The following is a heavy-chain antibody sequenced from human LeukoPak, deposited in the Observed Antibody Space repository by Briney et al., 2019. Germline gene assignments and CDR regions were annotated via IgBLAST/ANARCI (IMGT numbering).Heavy chain of an antibody. CDR2: IDDGGNT. CDR1: GGSFSDYF. Sequence: PSETLSLMCSVYGGSFSDYFWSWIRQSPGKGLEWIGEIDDGGNTNYNPSLMSRVIVAMEKSKKQFSLVMRSVTAADTAVYYCARFSRITWGDWGDAFDVWGQGATVTVSS. D-gene: IGHD2-21*02. J-gene: IGHJ3*01. CDR3: ARFSRITWGDWGDAFDV. V-gene: IGHV4-34*01.